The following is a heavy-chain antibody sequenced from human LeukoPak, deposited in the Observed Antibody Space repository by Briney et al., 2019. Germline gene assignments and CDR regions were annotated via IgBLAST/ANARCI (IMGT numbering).Heavy chain of an antibody. V-gene: IGHV3-23*01. CDR3: AKGSDRGLIISGFDC. CDR2: IYYSGGNT. CDR1: GFMFSNFA. J-gene: IGHJ4*02. Sequence: QTGGSLRLSCAASGFMFSNFAMSWVRQAPGKGLEWVSTIYYSGGNTYSADSVKGRFTISRDNAKNTLYLQMNSLRAEDTAVYFCAKGSDRGLIISGFDCWGRGTLVTVSS. D-gene: IGHD3-10*01.